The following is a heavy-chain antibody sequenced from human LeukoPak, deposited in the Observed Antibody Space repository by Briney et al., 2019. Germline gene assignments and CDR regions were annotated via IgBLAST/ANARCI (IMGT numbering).Heavy chain of an antibody. CDR3: AKGVWGSFRANYYYYMDV. V-gene: IGHV3-23*01. Sequence: GGSLRLSCAASGFTFSNYAMSWVRQAPGKGLEWVSAISGSDGGTYYVDSVKGRFTISRDNSKNTLYLQMNSLRAEDTAVYYCAKGVWGSFRANYYYYMDVWGKGTTVTISS. CDR2: ISGSDGGT. D-gene: IGHD3-16*01. CDR1: GFTFSNYA. J-gene: IGHJ6*03.